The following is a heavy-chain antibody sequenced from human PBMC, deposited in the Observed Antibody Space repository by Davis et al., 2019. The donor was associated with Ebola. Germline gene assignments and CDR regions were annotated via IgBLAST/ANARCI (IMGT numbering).Heavy chain of an antibody. V-gene: IGHV3-21*01. CDR2: SSYI. CDR3: ARDPTRTYYDFWSGSSDYYYGMDV. J-gene: IGHJ6*02. Sequence: SSYIYYADSVKGRFTISRGNAKNSLYLQMNSLRAEDTAVYYCARDPTRTYYDFWSGSSDYYYGMDVWGQGTTVTVSS. D-gene: IGHD3-3*01.